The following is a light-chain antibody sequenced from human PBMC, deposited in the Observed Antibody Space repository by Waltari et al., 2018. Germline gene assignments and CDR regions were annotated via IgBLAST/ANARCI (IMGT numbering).Light chain of an antibody. Sequence: DIQMTQSPSFVSASVGDRVTIFCRASQDVRSWLAWYQQRPGKAPKLLIYAASNLENGAPSRFSGSVSETNFTLTVKSLQPEDFATYYCQQAKSFPLTFGGGTKVEI. CDR1: QDVRSW. V-gene: IGKV1-12*01. CDR3: QQAKSFPLT. CDR2: AAS. J-gene: IGKJ4*01.